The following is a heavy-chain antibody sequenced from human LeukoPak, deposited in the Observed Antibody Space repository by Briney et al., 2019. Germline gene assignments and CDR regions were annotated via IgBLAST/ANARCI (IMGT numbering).Heavy chain of an antibody. Sequence: GGSLRLSCAASGFTFSSYDMHWVRQATGKGLEWVSAIGVAANTFYSGSVKGRFTISRENAKNSLYLLMSSLRAEDTAVYYCARQNTPHGNFDYWGQGTLVTVSS. V-gene: IGHV3-13*01. CDR3: ARQNTPHGNFDY. J-gene: IGHJ4*02. CDR1: GFTFSSYD. D-gene: IGHD1-26*01. CDR2: IGVAANT.